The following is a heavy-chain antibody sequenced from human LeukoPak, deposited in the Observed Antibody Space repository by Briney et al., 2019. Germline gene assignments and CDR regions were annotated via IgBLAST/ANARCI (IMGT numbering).Heavy chain of an antibody. CDR1: GGSFEYYF. CDR3: ASHRRSHGAEY. D-gene: IGHD5-18*01. Sequence: SETLSLTCTVSGGSFEYYFWSWIRQPPEQGLEFIGYVYYTGTTDYSPSLRSRLTISADTAKNQFSLNLRSVTAVDTAVYYCASHRRSHGAEYWGQGTLVTVSS. V-gene: IGHV4-59*01. J-gene: IGHJ4*02. CDR2: VYYTGTT.